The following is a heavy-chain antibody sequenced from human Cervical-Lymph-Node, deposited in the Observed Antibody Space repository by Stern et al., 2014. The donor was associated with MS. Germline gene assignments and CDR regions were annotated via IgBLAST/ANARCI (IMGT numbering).Heavy chain of an antibody. V-gene: IGHV1-69*06. J-gene: IGHJ4*02. CDR2: IIPIFGTA. CDR3: ARGGHDYGDCLDY. D-gene: IGHD4-17*01. CDR1: GGTFSSNA. Sequence: VQLVESGAEVKKPGSSVKVSCKASGGTFSSNAISWVRQAPGQGLEWMGGIIPIFGTANYAQKFQGRVTMTTDTSTSTAYMELRSLRSDDTAVYYCARGGHDYGDCLDYWGQGTLVTVSS.